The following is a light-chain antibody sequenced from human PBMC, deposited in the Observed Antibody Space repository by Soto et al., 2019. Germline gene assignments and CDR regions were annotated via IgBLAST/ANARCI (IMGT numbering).Light chain of an antibody. Sequence: EVVLTQSPATLSVSPGEGVSLSCRASQNVGTSLAWYQQKSGQAPRLLIYGASTRAAGVPARFSGSASGTQYTHTITSLQSEDSSLYYCQQYTNWPPFTFGQGTRLEIK. J-gene: IGKJ2*01. CDR2: GAS. CDR3: QQYTNWPPFT. CDR1: QNVGTS. V-gene: IGKV3-15*01.